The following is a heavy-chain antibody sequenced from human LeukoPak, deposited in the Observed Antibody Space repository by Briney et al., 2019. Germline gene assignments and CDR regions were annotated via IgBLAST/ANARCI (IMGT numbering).Heavy chain of an antibody. J-gene: IGHJ4*02. CDR1: GFTFSTYG. Sequence: PGGSLRLSCAASGFTFSTYGMHWVRQAPGKGLDWVSAISASGGSTYYADSVKGRFTISRDKSRNTLYLQMNSLRAEDTAVYYCTKELGRTVTTSDFWGQGTLVTVSS. CDR3: TKELGRTVTTSDF. CDR2: ISASGGST. V-gene: IGHV3-23*01. D-gene: IGHD4-17*01.